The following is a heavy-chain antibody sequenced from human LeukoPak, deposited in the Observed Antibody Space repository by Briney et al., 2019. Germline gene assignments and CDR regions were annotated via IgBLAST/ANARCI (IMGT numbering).Heavy chain of an antibody. Sequence: ASVNVSCKASVYTFTSYAMHWVRQAPGQRLEWMGWINAGNGNTKYSQKFQGRVTITRDTSASTAYMELSSLRSEDTAVYYCARAPWSSSVDYWGQGTLVTVSS. CDR3: ARAPWSSSVDY. CDR2: INAGNGNT. D-gene: IGHD6-6*01. J-gene: IGHJ4*02. CDR1: VYTFTSYA. V-gene: IGHV1-3*01.